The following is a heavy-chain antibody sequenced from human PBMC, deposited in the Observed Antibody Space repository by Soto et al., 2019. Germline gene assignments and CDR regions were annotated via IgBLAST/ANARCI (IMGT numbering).Heavy chain of an antibody. Sequence: SETLSLTCTVSGGSISSSSYYWGWIRQPPGKGLEWIGSIYYSGSTYYNPSLKSRVTISVDTSKNQFSLKLSSVTAADTAVYYCAGHVVVLRFLEWLPTEYNWFDPWGQGTLVTVSS. V-gene: IGHV4-39*01. CDR3: AGHVVVLRFLEWLPTEYNWFDP. J-gene: IGHJ5*02. D-gene: IGHD3-3*01. CDR2: IYYSGST. CDR1: GGSISSSSYY.